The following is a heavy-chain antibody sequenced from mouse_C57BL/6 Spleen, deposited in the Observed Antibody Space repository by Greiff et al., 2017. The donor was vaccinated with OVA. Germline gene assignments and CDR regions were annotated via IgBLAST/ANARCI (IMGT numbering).Heavy chain of an antibody. D-gene: IGHD2-12*01. Sequence: QVQLKQSGAELVRPGTSVKVSCKASGYAFTNYLIEWVKQRPGQGLEWIGVINPGSGGTNYNEKFKGKATLTADKSSSTAYMQLSSLTSEDSAVYFCARWEHYIDYWGQGTTLTVSS. J-gene: IGHJ2*01. CDR1: GYAFTNYL. V-gene: IGHV1-54*01. CDR2: INPGSGGT. CDR3: ARWEHYIDY.